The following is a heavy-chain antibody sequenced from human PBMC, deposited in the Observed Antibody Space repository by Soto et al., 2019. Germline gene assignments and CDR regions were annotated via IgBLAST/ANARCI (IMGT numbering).Heavy chain of an antibody. J-gene: IGHJ4*02. CDR3: ARHSGYGDYVGPSDY. Sequence: SETLSLTCTVSGGSISSYYWSWIRQPPGKGLEWIGYIYYSGSTNYNPSLKSRVTISVDTSKNQFSLKLSSVTAADTAVYYCARHSGYGDYVGPSDYWGQGTLVTVS. V-gene: IGHV4-59*08. CDR2: IYYSGST. CDR1: GGSISSYY. D-gene: IGHD4-17*01.